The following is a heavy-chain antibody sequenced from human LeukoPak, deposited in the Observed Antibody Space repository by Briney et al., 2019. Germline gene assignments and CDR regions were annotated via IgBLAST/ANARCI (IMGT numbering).Heavy chain of an antibody. V-gene: IGHV4-61*01. Sequence: PSETLSLTCIVSGGSISSGTYYWGWIRQPPGKGLEWIGYIYYSGSTNYNPSLKSRVTISVDTSKNQFSLKLSSVTAADTAVYYCARDNGDRYDYYYGMDVWGQGTTVTVSS. CDR1: GGSISSGTYY. CDR2: IYYSGST. J-gene: IGHJ6*02. D-gene: IGHD3-10*01. CDR3: ARDNGDRYDYYYGMDV.